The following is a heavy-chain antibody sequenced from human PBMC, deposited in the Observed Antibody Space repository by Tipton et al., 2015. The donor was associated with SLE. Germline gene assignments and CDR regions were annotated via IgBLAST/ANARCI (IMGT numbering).Heavy chain of an antibody. CDR1: GGSFSGYS. Sequence: LSCAVYGGSFSGYSWSWIRQTPGKGLEWIGEINHGGSTNYNPSLKTRVTMSVDTSKKQFSLKLGSVTAADTAVYYCARGKGNSSGWGHYYFYGMDVWGQGTTVTVSS. D-gene: IGHD6-19*01. CDR3: ARGKGNSSGWGHYYFYGMDV. CDR2: INHGGST. V-gene: IGHV4-34*01. J-gene: IGHJ6*02.